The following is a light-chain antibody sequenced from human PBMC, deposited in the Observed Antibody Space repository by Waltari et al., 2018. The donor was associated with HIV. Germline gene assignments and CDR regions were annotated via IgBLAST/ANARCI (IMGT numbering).Light chain of an antibody. V-gene: IGLV2-11*01. J-gene: IGLJ2*01. Sequence: QSALSQPRPVSGTPGPSVTISCTGTSSDVGDHQHVSWYQHHPNQVPKLLIYDVNKRPSGVPDLFSGSKSGNTASLTISGLQAEDEADYYCCSYADTYFVLFGGRTKLTVL. CDR2: DVN. CDR3: CSYADTYFVL. CDR1: SSDVGDHQH.